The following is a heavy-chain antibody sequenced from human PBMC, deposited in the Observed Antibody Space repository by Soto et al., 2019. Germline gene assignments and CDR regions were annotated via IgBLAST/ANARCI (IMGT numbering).Heavy chain of an antibody. V-gene: IGHV1-8*01. Sequence: ASVKVSCKASGYTFTSYDINWVRQATGQGLEWMGWMNPNSGNTGYAQKFQGRVTMTRNTSISTAYMELSSLRSEDTAVYYCARSYSTDDAFHIWCQGTMVTVSS. CDR3: ARSYSTDDAFHI. CDR1: GYTFTSYD. J-gene: IGHJ3*02. CDR2: MNPNSGNT. D-gene: IGHD2-21*01.